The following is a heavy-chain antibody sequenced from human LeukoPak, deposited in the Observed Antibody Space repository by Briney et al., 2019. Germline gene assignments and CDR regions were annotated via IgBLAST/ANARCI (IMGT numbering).Heavy chain of an antibody. J-gene: IGHJ4*01. CDR1: GGSVNSYH. D-gene: IGHD3-22*01. Sequence: SETLSLTCTVSGGSVNSYHWAWIRQPAGKGLEWVGRVHVSGSTNYNPSLRSRVAISLDTSKNQVSLILNSVSAADTAVYYCARDESSRDDIGGYHYWGRGGLVTVSS. V-gene: IGHV4-4*07. CDR2: VHVSGST. CDR3: ARDESSRDDIGGYHY.